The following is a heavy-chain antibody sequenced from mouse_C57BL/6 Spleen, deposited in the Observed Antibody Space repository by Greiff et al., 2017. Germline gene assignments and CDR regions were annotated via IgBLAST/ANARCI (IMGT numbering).Heavy chain of an antibody. CDR3: AKWGAMDY. Sequence: QVQLQQPGAELVKPGASVKLSCKASGYTFTSYWMHWVKQRPGQGLEWIGKIHPNSGSTNYNEKFKSKATLTVDKSSSTAYMHVSSLTAEDSAVYCCAKWGAMDYWGQGTSVTVSS. J-gene: IGHJ4*01. CDR2: IHPNSGST. CDR1: GYTFTSYW. V-gene: IGHV1-64*01.